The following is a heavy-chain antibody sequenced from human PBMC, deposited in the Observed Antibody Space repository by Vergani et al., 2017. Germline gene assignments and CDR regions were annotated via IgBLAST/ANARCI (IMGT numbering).Heavy chain of an antibody. CDR3: ARDPAQLGIIDY. D-gene: IGHD7-27*01. V-gene: IGHV3-30*04. Sequence: VQLVESGGGVVQPGRSLRLSCAASGFTFSSYAMHWVRQAPGKGLEWVAVISYDGSNKYYADSVKGRFTISRDNSKNTLYLQMNSLRAEDTAVYYCARDPAQLGIIDYWGQGTLVTVSS. J-gene: IGHJ4*02. CDR2: ISYDGSNK. CDR1: GFTFSSYA.